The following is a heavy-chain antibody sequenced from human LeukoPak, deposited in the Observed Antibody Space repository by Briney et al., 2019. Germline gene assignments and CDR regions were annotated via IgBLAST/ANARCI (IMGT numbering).Heavy chain of an antibody. D-gene: IGHD3-3*01. CDR2: ISGSGGST. Sequence: GGSLRLSCAASGFTFNNYAMSWVRQAPGKGLEWVSAISGSGGSTYYADSVKGRLIIPRDNSKNTLYLQMDSLRAEDTAVYYCAKDYYDFWSGNHKGYFDYWGQGTLVTVSS. CDR3: AKDYYDFWSGNHKGYFDY. V-gene: IGHV3-23*01. CDR1: GFTFNNYA. J-gene: IGHJ4*02.